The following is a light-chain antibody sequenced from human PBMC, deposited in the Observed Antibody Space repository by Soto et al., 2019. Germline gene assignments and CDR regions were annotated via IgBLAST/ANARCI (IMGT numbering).Light chain of an antibody. V-gene: IGKV3-15*01. J-gene: IGKJ1*01. Sequence: EVVLTQSPGTLSLSPGEGATLSCRASQIVTGYYLAWYQQKPGQAPRLLMYDASTRATGIPDRFSGSGSGTEFSLTISSLQSEDFAVYYCQQYINWPRTFGQGTKVDIK. CDR2: DAS. CDR3: QQYINWPRT. CDR1: QIVTGY.